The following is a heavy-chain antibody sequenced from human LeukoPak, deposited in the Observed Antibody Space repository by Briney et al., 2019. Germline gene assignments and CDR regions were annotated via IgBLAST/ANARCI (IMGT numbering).Heavy chain of an antibody. CDR3: ARGPVDYSRSAHWFDP. V-gene: IGHV1-69*13. Sequence: VASVTVSCKASGGTFSSYAISWVRQAPGQGLEWLGGIIPIFGTANYAQKFQGRVTITADESTSTAYMELSSLRSEDTAVYYCARGPVDYSRSAHWFDPWGQGTLVTVSS. J-gene: IGHJ5*02. CDR1: GGTFSSYA. D-gene: IGHD6-6*01. CDR2: IIPIFGTA.